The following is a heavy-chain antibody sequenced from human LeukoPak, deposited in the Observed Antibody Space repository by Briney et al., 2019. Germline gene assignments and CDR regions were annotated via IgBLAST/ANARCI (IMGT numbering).Heavy chain of an antibody. CDR1: GYTFTSYG. J-gene: IGHJ5*02. CDR2: ISAYNGNT. CDR3: ARVAFSRYCSGGSCYSVGWFDP. D-gene: IGHD2-15*01. V-gene: IGHV1-18*01. Sequence: ASVKVSCKASGYTFTSYGISWVRQAPGQGLEWMGWISAYNGNTNYAQKFQGRVTMTRNTSISTAYMELSSLRSEDTAVYYCARVAFSRYCSGGSCYSVGWFDPWGQGTLVTVSS.